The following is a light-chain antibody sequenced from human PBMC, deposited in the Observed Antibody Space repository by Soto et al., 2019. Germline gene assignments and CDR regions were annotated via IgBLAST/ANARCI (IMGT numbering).Light chain of an antibody. CDR2: EVS. CDR3: SSYTSSSSWV. V-gene: IGLV2-14*01. Sequence: QSVLTQPASVSGSPGQAITISCTGTSSDVGGYNYVSWYQQHPGKAPKLMIYEVSNRPSGVSNRFSGSKSGNTASLTISGLQAEDEADYYCSSYTSSSSWVFGGGPKLTVL. J-gene: IGLJ3*02. CDR1: SSDVGGYNY.